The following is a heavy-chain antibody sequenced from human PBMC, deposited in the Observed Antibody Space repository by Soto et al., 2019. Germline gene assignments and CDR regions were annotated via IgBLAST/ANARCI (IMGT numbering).Heavy chain of an antibody. CDR3: ARRDNSGFVDY. D-gene: IGHD3-22*01. J-gene: IGHJ4*02. Sequence: PGESLKISCKTSGYSFSTNWIGCVRQTPGKGLEWMGIIYPGNSDTRYSPSFQGQVTLSADKSINTTYLQWSSLKASDTAMYYCARRDNSGFVDYWGQGTLVTVSS. CDR1: GYSFSTNW. CDR2: IYPGNSDT. V-gene: IGHV5-51*01.